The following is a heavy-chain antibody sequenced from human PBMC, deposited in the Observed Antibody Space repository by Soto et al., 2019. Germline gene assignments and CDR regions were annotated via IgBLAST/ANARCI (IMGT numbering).Heavy chain of an antibody. V-gene: IGHV4-4*07. J-gene: IGHJ4*02. Sequence: SETLSLTCTVSGGSISSYFWSWIRQPAGKGLEWIGRIYTNDITNYNPSLKSRVTMSVDTSKNQFSLKLRSVTAADTAVYYCASGRIAAAYYFDSWGQGTPVTVSS. CDR1: GGSISSYF. D-gene: IGHD6-13*01. CDR3: ASGRIAAAYYFDS. CDR2: IYTNDIT.